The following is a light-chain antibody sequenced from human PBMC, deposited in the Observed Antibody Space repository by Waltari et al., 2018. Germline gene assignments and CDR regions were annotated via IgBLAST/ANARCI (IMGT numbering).Light chain of an antibody. J-gene: IGKJ1*01. CDR2: KAS. CDR1: QSISSW. Sequence: DIQLTQSPSTLSASVGDRVTITCRASQSISSWLAWYQQKPGKAPKLLIYKASSLESGVPSRFSGSGSGTEFTLTISSPQPDDCATYYCQQYHSYRTFGQGTKVEIK. CDR3: QQYHSYRT. V-gene: IGKV1-5*03.